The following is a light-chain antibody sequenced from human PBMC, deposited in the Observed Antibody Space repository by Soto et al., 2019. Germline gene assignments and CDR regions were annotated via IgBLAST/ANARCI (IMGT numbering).Light chain of an antibody. J-gene: IGLJ1*01. CDR3: CSYARISTYV. CDR1: SGDVGSYNL. V-gene: IGLV2-23*01. CDR2: EGS. Sequence: QSALTQPASVSGSPGQSITISCTGTSGDVGSYNLVSWYQHHPGKAPKLMIYEGSKRPSGVSHRFSGSKSGSTASLTISGLQAEDEADYYCCSYARISTYVFGTGTKVTVL.